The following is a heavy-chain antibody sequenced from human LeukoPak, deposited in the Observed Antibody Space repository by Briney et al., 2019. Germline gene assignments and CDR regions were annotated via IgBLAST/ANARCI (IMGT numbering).Heavy chain of an antibody. CDR3: AMMYSGIYYFDY. Sequence: GGSLRLSCSASGFTFSSYSMNWVRQAPGKGLEWVSFISTTSSTMYYADSVKGRFTISRDNAKNSLSLQMNSLRDEDTAVYYCAMMYSGIYYFDYWGQGTLVTVSS. V-gene: IGHV3-48*02. D-gene: IGHD1-26*01. CDR2: ISTTSSTM. J-gene: IGHJ4*02. CDR1: GFTFSSYS.